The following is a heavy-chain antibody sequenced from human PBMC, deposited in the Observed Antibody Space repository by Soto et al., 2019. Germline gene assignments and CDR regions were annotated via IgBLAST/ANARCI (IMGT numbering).Heavy chain of an antibody. CDR2: INGGNGGT. J-gene: IGHJ4*02. Sequence: QVQLVQSGAEVKKPGASVKISCKASGYSFISYGIHWVRQAPGQRPEWMGWINGGNGGTEYSQSFQGRVTITMDTSATTVCLELRSLVSLDTSIYYCVTDYMRGRDYGGQGAVVAVSS. CDR1: GYSFISYG. V-gene: IGHV1-3*01. D-gene: IGHD5-12*01. CDR3: VTDYMRGRDY.